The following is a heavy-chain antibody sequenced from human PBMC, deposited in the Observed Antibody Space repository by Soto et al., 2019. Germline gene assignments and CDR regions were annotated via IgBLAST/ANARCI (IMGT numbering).Heavy chain of an antibody. V-gene: IGHV3-30*04. CDR3: AKDFQYCSGGSCFPNTPFDY. CDR1: GFTFSPHA. J-gene: IGHJ4*02. D-gene: IGHD2-15*01. Sequence: QVQLVESGGGVVQPGRSLRLSCAASGFTFSPHAMHWVRQGPGKGLEWVAVISYDGSNKYYADSVKGRFTISRDNSKNTLYLQMNSLRAEDTAVYYCAKDFQYCSGGSCFPNTPFDYWGQGTLVTVSS. CDR2: ISYDGSNK.